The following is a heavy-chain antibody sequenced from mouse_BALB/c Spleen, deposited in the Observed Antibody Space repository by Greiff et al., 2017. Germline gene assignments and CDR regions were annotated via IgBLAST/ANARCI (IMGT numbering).Heavy chain of an antibody. CDR3: ARGITTVVATPAFDY. J-gene: IGHJ2*01. Sequence: EVHLVESGGGLVKPGGSLKLSCAASGFTFSDYYMYWVRQTPEKRLEWVASISSGGSTYYPDSVKGRFTISRDNARNILYLQMSSLRSEDTAMYYCARGITTVVATPAFDYWGQGTTLTVSS. CDR1: GFTFSDYY. CDR2: ISSGGST. V-gene: IGHV5-6-5*01. D-gene: IGHD1-1*01.